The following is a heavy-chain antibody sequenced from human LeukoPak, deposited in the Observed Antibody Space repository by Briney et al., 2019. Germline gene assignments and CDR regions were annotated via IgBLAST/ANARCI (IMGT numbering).Heavy chain of an antibody. CDR3: ARAYRGESYYGLGY. V-gene: IGHV3-33*01. D-gene: IGHD1-26*01. J-gene: IGHJ4*02. Sequence: PGRSLRLSCAASGFTFSSYGMHWVRQAPGKGLEWVAVIWYDGSNKYYADSVKGRFTISRDNSKNTLYLQMNSLRAEDTAVYYCARAYRGESYYGLGYWGQGTLVTVSS. CDR2: IWYDGSNK. CDR1: GFTFSSYG.